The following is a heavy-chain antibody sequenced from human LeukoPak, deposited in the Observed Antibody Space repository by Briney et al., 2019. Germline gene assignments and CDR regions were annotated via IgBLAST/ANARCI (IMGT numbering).Heavy chain of an antibody. CDR1: GYTFTSYD. J-gene: IGHJ4*02. V-gene: IGHV1-8*01. CDR2: MNPNSGNT. CDR3: ARSWPMVRGVRKYYFDY. Sequence: ASVKVSCKASGYTFTSYDINWVRQATGQGLEWMGWMNPNSGNTGYAQKFQGRVTMTRNTSISTAYMELSSLRPQDTAVYYCARSWPMVRGVRKYYFDYWGQGTLVTVSS. D-gene: IGHD3-10*01.